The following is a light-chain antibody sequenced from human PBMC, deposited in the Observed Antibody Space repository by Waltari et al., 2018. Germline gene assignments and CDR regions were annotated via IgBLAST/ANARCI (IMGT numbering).Light chain of an antibody. CDR2: GAS. J-gene: IGKJ1*01. Sequence: EIVFTQSPGTLSLSPGERATLPCRASQSVSSTFLAWYQQKPGQPPRLVIYGASSRATGIPDRFSGSGSGTDFTLTISRLEPEDFAVYYCQQYGWSTRTFGQGTKVEIK. V-gene: IGKV3-20*01. CDR1: QSVSSTF. CDR3: QQYGWSTRT.